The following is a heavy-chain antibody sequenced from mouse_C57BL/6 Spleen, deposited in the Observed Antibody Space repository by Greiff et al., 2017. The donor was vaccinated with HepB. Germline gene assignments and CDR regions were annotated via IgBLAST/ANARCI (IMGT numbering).Heavy chain of an antibody. CDR2: INPNNGGT. V-gene: IGHV1-26*01. CDR1: GYTFTDYY. J-gene: IGHJ2*01. D-gene: IGHD6-1*01. CDR3: ARSSWGYDY. Sequence: EVQLQQSGPELVKPGASVKISCKASGYTFTDYYMNWVKQSHGKSLEWIGDINPNNGGTSYNQKFKGKPTLTVDKSSSTAYMELRSLTSEDSAVYYCARSSWGYDYWGQGTTLTVSS.